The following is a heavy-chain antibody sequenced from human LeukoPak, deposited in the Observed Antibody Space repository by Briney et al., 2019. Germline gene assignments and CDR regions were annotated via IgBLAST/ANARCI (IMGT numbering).Heavy chain of an antibody. CDR3: ASLKGAAGTEPFDY. Sequence: ASVKVSCKASGYTFTTYGVSWVRQAPGQGLEWMGWISAYNGNTNYAQKLQGRVTMTTDTSTSTAYMELRSLRSDDTAVYYCASLKGAAGTEPFDYWGQGTLVTVSS. CDR2: ISAYNGNT. CDR1: GYTFTTYG. J-gene: IGHJ4*02. V-gene: IGHV1-18*01. D-gene: IGHD1-14*01.